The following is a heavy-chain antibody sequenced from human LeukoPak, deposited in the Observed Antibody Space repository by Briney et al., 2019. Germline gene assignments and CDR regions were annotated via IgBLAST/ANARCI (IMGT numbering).Heavy chain of an antibody. J-gene: IGHJ4*02. D-gene: IGHD2/OR15-2a*01. Sequence: GGSLRLSCAASGFTFDDYGMSWVRQAPGEGLEWVSIIISDGGTFYADSVKGRFTISRDNSKNTLYLQLNGLRAEDTAIYYCAKDYSTITTFNTRLFDCWGQGTLVTVSS. CDR1: GFTFDDYG. CDR3: AKDYSTITTFNTRLFDC. CDR2: IISDGGT. V-gene: IGHV3-23*01.